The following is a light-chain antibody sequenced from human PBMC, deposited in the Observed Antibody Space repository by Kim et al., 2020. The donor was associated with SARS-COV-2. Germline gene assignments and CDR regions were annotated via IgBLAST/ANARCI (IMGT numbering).Light chain of an antibody. CDR3: QEWDSSTKGV. V-gene: IGLV3-1*01. CDR2: QET. Sequence: VSPGQTDTITRPGEKKRGKYVCLYQQKPGKSLVLVIYQETKRASGIPERSSGSNSANTATLIISGTHDMDEADDYCQEWDSSTKGVFGGGTQLTVL. J-gene: IGLJ3*02. CDR1: KKRGKY.